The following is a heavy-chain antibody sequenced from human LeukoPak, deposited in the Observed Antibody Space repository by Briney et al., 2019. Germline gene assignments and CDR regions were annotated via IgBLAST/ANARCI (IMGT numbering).Heavy chain of an antibody. V-gene: IGHV3-21*01. CDR2: IDSSGGYI. CDR1: GFTFSAYS. D-gene: IGHD1-26*01. Sequence: GGSLRLSCAVSGFTFSAYSINWVRQAPGKGLEWVSSIDSSGGYIYYADSMKGRFTVSRDNAQNSMYLQMNFLRADDTAVYYCTRGHSGTYQRTDAYDFEGQGTMVTVSS. CDR3: TRGHSGTYQRTDAYDF. J-gene: IGHJ3*01.